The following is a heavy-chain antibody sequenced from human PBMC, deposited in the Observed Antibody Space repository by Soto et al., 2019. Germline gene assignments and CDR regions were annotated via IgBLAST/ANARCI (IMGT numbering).Heavy chain of an antibody. J-gene: IGHJ4*02. V-gene: IGHV1-46*01. CDR2: INPSGGST. Sequence: QVQLVQSGAEVKKPGASVKVSCKASGYTFTSYYMHWVRQAPGQGLEWMGIINPSGGSTSSAQKFQGRVTMTRDTSTSTVYMELSSLRSEDTAVYSCARDGRSSYSSAWYYFDYWGPGTLVTVSS. CDR3: ARDGRSSYSSAWYYFDY. CDR1: GYTFTSYY. D-gene: IGHD6-19*01.